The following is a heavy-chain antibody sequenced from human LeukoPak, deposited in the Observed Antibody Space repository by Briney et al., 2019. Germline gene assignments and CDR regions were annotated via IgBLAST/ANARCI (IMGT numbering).Heavy chain of an antibody. CDR3: ASKFRDGYNSYFEH. Sequence: ASVKVSCKASKYSFITYDIHWVRQAPGQGLEWMGKINLSSGKTTYTQRFQGRVTLTTNTSTDTVYMELTSLTFHDMAVFFCASKFRDGYNSYFEHWGQGILVTVSS. CDR1: KYSFITYD. CDR2: INLSSGKT. J-gene: IGHJ4*02. V-gene: IGHV1-46*01. D-gene: IGHD5-24*01.